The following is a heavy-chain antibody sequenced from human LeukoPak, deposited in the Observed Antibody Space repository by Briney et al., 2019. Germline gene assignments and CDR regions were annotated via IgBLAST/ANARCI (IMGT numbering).Heavy chain of an antibody. CDR3: ARARYSGSYHFDY. CDR1: GYTFSANG. V-gene: IGHV3-30*02. J-gene: IGHJ4*02. Sequence: GGSLRLSCVASGYTFSANGMHWVRQAPGKGLEWVGMISYDGSDEYYADSVKGRFTISRDNSKNTLYLQMNSLRAEDTAVYYCARARYSGSYHFDYWGQGTLVTVSS. D-gene: IGHD1-26*01. CDR2: ISYDGSDE.